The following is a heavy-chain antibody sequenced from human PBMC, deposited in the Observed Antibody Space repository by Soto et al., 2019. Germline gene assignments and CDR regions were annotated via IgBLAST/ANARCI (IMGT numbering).Heavy chain of an antibody. CDR1: GGSIISSSYY. V-gene: IGHV4-39*07. CDR2: IYYSGST. J-gene: IGHJ6*02. D-gene: IGHD2-21*02. CDR3: ARDLWGYCGTDCYPLDV. Sequence: SETLSLTCTFSGGSIISSSYYWGWIRQPPGKGLEWIGSIYYSGSTYYNPSLKSRVTISVDTSKNQFSLKLNSVTAADTAVYYCARDLWGYCGTDCYPLDVWGQGTTVTVSS.